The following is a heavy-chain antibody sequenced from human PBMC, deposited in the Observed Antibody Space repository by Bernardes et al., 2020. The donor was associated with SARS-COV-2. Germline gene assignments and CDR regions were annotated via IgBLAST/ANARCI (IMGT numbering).Heavy chain of an antibody. CDR3: ARWSHGDFVGWFDP. J-gene: IGHJ5*02. CDR2: ISHTGST. Sequence: SETLSLTCTVSGGSINSDDDYWSWIRQPPGKGLEWIGHISHTGSTYYNPSLKSRLTISIDSSKNQFSLKLRSVTAAETAVYYCARWSHGDFVGWFDPWGQGTLVTVSS. CDR1: GGSINSDDDY. D-gene: IGHD4-17*01. V-gene: IGHV4-30-4*01.